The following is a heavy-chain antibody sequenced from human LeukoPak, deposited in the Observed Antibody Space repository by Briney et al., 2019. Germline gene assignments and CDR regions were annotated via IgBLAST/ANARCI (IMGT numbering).Heavy chain of an antibody. Sequence: ASVTVSFKASGYTFTMYDINWVRQATGQGLGWVGWISPVSGITNYAQNFQGRVTMTWNTSISTAYMELSSLRSEDTAVYYCARGNFASGTYYNEDFWGQGTLVTVSS. CDR1: GYTFTMYD. J-gene: IGHJ4*02. V-gene: IGHV1-8*01. D-gene: IGHD3-10*01. CDR3: ARGNFASGTYYNEDF. CDR2: ISPVSGIT.